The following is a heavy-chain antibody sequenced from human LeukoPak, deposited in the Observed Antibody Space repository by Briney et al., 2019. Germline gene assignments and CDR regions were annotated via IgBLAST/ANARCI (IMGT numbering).Heavy chain of an antibody. Sequence: SQTLSLTCTVSGDSITSGSYYWAWIRQHPGKGLEWIGYIYYTGGTHYNPSLKSRLTISVDTSENHFSLKLSSVTAADTAIYFCARAPGAFDIWGQGTTVTVSS. J-gene: IGHJ3*02. V-gene: IGHV4-31*03. CDR2: IYYTGGT. CDR3: ARAPGAFDI. CDR1: GDSITSGSYY.